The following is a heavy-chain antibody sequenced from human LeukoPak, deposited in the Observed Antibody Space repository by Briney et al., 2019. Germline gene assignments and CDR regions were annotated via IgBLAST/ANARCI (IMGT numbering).Heavy chain of an antibody. Sequence: GGSLRLSCAASGFTFSSYWMSWVRQAPGKGLEWVANIKQDGSEKKYVDSVKGRFTIPRDNAKNSLYLQMNSLRAEDTAVYYCARDPWPHAIDIWGQGTMVTVSS. CDR2: IKQDGSEK. V-gene: IGHV3-7*01. J-gene: IGHJ3*02. CDR1: GFTFSSYW. CDR3: ARDPWPHAIDI.